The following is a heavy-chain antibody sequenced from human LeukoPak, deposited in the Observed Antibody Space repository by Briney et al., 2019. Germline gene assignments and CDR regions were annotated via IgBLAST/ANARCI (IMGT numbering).Heavy chain of an antibody. D-gene: IGHD3-3*01. CDR3: ASSEVTTTPPPYAMDV. Sequence: SQTLSLTCTVSGGSLSSGGHYWSWIRQHPGKGLEWIGYVYYSGNTFYNPSLKSRVTISLDTSKNQFSLNLSSVTAADTAVYYCASSEVTTTPPPYAMDVWGQGTTVTVSS. CDR1: GGSLSSGGHY. CDR2: VYYSGNT. V-gene: IGHV4-31*03. J-gene: IGHJ6*02.